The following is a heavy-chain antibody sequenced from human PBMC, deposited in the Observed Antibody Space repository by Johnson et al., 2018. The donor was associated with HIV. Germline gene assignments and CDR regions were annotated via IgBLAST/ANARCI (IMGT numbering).Heavy chain of an antibody. Sequence: QVQLVESGGGVVQPGRSLRHSCAASGFTFSTYAMHWVRQAPGKGLEWVAVISYDGPNKYYADYVKGRFTISRDNSKNTLYLQMNSLRAGDTAVYYCARHKGQQYDTFDIWGQGTMVTVSS. CDR1: GFTFSTYA. V-gene: IGHV3-30-3*01. J-gene: IGHJ3*02. CDR3: ARHKGQQYDTFDI. CDR2: ISYDGPNK. D-gene: IGHD6-13*01.